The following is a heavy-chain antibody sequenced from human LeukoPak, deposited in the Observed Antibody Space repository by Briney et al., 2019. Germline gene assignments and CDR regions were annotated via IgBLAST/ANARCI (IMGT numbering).Heavy chain of an antibody. J-gene: IGHJ4*02. CDR2: IYHSGST. CDR1: GYSISSGYY. Sequence: SETLSLTCTVSGYSISSGYYWGWIRQPPGKGLEWIGSIYHSGSTYYNPSLKSRVTISVDTSKNHFSLKLSSVTAADTAVYYCARERATYCSGGSCYRVYWGQGPLVTVSS. D-gene: IGHD2-15*01. V-gene: IGHV4-38-2*02. CDR3: ARERATYCSGGSCYRVY.